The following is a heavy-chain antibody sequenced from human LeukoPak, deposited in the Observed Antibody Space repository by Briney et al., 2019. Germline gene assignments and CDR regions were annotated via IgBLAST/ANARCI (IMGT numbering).Heavy chain of an antibody. Sequence: ASVKVSCKASGYTFTSYYMHWVRQAPGQGLEWMGIINPSGGSTSYAQKFQGRVTMTRDTSTSTVYMELSSLRSEDTAVYYCARTPIEYSSSSGWFDPWGQGTLVTVSS. CDR3: ARTPIEYSSSSGWFDP. J-gene: IGHJ5*02. CDR2: INPSGGST. D-gene: IGHD6-6*01. CDR1: GYTFTSYY. V-gene: IGHV1-46*01.